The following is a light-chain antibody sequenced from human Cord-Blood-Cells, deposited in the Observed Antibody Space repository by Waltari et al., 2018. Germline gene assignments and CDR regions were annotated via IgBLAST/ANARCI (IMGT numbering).Light chain of an antibody. CDR3: QAWDSSTVV. CDR1: NLGAKY. CDR2: QDR. V-gene: IGLV3-1*01. J-gene: IGLJ2*01. Sequence: SYELTQPPSVSVSPGQTASITCSGDNLGAKYACWYHQKPGESPVLVIYQDRKRPSGIPERFSGSNAGNTATLTISGTQAMDEADYYCQAWDSSTVVFGGGTKLTV.